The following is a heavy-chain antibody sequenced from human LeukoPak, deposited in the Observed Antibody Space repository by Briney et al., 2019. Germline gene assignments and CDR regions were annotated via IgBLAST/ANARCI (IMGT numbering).Heavy chain of an antibody. D-gene: IGHD3-10*01. J-gene: IGHJ6*02. CDR1: RGSISSGGNY. Sequence: SETLSLTCTVSRGSISSGGNYWSWLRQYPGRGLEWIGCIYYSGTTYYNPSLESRVTISLDTSKNQFSLKLSSVTAADTAVYYCARVLAYYFGAGDYYGMDVWGQGTTVTVSS. CDR3: ARVLAYYFGAGDYYGMDV. V-gene: IGHV4-31*03. CDR2: IYYSGTT.